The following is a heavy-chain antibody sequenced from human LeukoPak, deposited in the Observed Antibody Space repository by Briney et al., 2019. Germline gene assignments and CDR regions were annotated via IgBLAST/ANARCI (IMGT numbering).Heavy chain of an antibody. J-gene: IGHJ4*02. CDR1: GFTFSSYW. CDR3: ARGPLRCNWNIAFDY. CDR2: IKQDGSEK. Sequence: SGGSLRLSCAASGFTFSSYWMSWVRQAPGKGLEWVANIKQDGSEKYYVDSVKGRFTISRDNAKNSLYLQMNSLRAEDTAVYYCARGPLRCNWNIAFDYWGQGTLVTVSS. D-gene: IGHD1/OR15-1a*01. V-gene: IGHV3-7*03.